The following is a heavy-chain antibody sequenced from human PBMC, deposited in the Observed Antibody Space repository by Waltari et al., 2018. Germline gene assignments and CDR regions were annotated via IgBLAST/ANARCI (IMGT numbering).Heavy chain of an antibody. Sequence: EVHLVESGGGLVQPGGSLRLSCAASGFTFSSYWLSWVRQAPGKGLEWVANINQEGNKLYDVDAVEGRFTISRDNAKNSLYLQMNSLRAEDTAVYYCARDQMVTVTDDNWFDSWGQGNLVTVSS. CDR1: GFTFSSYW. D-gene: IGHD4-17*01. V-gene: IGHV3-7*01. CDR3: ARDQMVTVTDDNWFDS. CDR2: INQEGNKL. J-gene: IGHJ5*01.